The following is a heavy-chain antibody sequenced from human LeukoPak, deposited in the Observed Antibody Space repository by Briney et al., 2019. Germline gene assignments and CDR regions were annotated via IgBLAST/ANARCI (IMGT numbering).Heavy chain of an antibody. CDR1: GGSISSYY. J-gene: IGHJ3*02. CDR3: ARALRLWGGNSGIAFDI. V-gene: IGHV4-59*01. D-gene: IGHD4-23*01. Sequence: SETLSLTCTVSGGSISSYYWSWIRQPPGKGLEWIGYIYNSGSTNYNHSLKSRVTISEDMSNNQFSLKLSSVTAVDTAVYYCARALRLWGGNSGIAFDIWGQGTMVTVSS. CDR2: IYNSGST.